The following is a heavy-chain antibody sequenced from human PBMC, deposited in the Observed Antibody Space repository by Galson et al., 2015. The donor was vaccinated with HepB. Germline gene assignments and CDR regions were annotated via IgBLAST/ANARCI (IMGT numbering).Heavy chain of an antibody. V-gene: IGHV3-15*01. CDR3: TTDVYYSTYWSWLDP. J-gene: IGHJ5*02. D-gene: IGHD2-8*02. Sequence: SLRLSCAASGFPFNNAWMTWVRQAPGMGLEWVGRIKSKTDGETTDYAAPVKGRFTISREESKNRLYLQMNSLKTEDTAVYYCTTDVYYSTYWSWLDPWGQGTLVTVSS. CDR1: GFPFNNAW. CDR2: IKSKTDGETT.